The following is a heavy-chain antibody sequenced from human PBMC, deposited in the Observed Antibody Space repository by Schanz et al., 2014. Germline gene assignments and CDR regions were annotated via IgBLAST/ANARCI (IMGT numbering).Heavy chain of an antibody. CDR3: ARDHTTESYYSAGPPIDY. D-gene: IGHD1-26*01. CDR1: GFTFSSNS. J-gene: IGHJ4*02. V-gene: IGHV3-33*08. CDR2: IWYDGSNK. Sequence: VQLVESGGGLVQPGGSLRLSCAASGFTFSSNSMNWVRQAPGKGLEWVAVIWYDGSNKYYADSVKGRFTISRDNSKNTLFLQMNSLRAEDTAVYYCARDHTTESYYSAGPPIDYWGQGTLXTVSS.